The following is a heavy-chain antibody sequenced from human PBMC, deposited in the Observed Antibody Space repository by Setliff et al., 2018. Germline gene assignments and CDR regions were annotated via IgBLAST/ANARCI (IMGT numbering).Heavy chain of an antibody. D-gene: IGHD1-26*01. Sequence: KPSETLSLTCTVSGDSISSGDYFWSWIRQPPGKGLERIAYIYHSGSAYYNPSLKSRVTMSVDTSKNQFSLHLTSVTAADTAVYYCAREVGTSTSSDAFDVWGQGMMVTVSS. J-gene: IGHJ3*01. CDR3: AREVGTSTSSDAFDV. CDR2: IYHSGSA. CDR1: GDSISSGDYF. V-gene: IGHV4-30-4*08.